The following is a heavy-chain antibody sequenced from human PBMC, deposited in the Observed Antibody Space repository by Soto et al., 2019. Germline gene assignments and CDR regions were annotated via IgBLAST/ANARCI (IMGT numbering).Heavy chain of an antibody. Sequence: SETLSLTCTVSGVSIHNSHSFWGWIRQPPGKGLEFIGIVYYSGGAHYNSSLKSRVTISVDTANNQVSLRMRSLTAADTAVYYCGRVVEGAARHTDLDSWGQGTLVTVSS. CDR1: GVSIHNSHSF. J-gene: IGHJ5*01. CDR3: GRVVEGAARHTDLDS. CDR2: VYYSGGA. V-gene: IGHV4-39*01. D-gene: IGHD2-21*01.